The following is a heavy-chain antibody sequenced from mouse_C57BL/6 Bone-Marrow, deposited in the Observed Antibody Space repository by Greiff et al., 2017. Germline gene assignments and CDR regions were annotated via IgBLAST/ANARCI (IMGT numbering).Heavy chain of an antibody. Sequence: QVQLQQPGAELVRPGTSVKLSCKASGYTFTSYWMHWVKQRPGQGLEWIGVIDPSDSYTKYNQKFKGKATLTVDTSSSTAYMQLSSLTSEDSAVYYCAVYSKEWGQGTLVTVSA. D-gene: IGHD2-5*01. CDR1: GYTFTSYW. V-gene: IGHV1-59*01. J-gene: IGHJ3*02. CDR2: IDPSDSYT. CDR3: AVYSKE.